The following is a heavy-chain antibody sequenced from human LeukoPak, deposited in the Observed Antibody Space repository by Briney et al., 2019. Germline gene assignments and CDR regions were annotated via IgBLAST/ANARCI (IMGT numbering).Heavy chain of an antibody. CDR1: GFTVSSNY. V-gene: IGHV3-53*01. D-gene: IGHD6-19*01. CDR3: ARDKRSGWSEYFQH. Sequence: GGSLRLSCAASGFTVSSNYVSWVRQAPGKGLEWVSVIYSGGSTYYADSVKGRFTISRDNSKNTLYLQMNSLRAEDTAVYYCARDKRSGWSEYFQHWGQGTLVTVSS. CDR2: IYSGGST. J-gene: IGHJ1*01.